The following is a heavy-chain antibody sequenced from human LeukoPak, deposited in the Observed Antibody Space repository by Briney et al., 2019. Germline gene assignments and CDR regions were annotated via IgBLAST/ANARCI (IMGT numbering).Heavy chain of an antibody. D-gene: IGHD3-22*01. CDR3: ARLYDSSGYYYHYMDV. J-gene: IGHJ6*03. CDR2: IYYSGST. CDR1: GGSSSSSSYY. Sequence: SETLSLTCTVSGGSSSSSSYYWGWIRQPPGKGLEWIGSIYYSGSTYYNPSLKSRVTISVDTSKNQFSLKLSSVTAADTAVYYCARLYDSSGYYYHYMDVWGKGTTVTVSS. V-gene: IGHV4-39*01.